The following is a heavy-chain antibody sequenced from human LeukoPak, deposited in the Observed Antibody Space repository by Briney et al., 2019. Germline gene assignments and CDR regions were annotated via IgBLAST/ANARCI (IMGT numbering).Heavy chain of an antibody. V-gene: IGHV4-31*03. D-gene: IGHD5-18*01. CDR2: IYYSGST. CDR1: GGSISSGGYY. CDR3: ARVLFGRRQLWCAFDI. J-gene: IGHJ3*02. Sequence: SETLSLTCTVSGGSISSGGYYWSWIRQHPGKGLEWIGYIYYSGSTYYNPSLKSRVTISVDTSKNQFSLKLSSVTAADTAVYYCARVLFGRRQLWCAFDIWGQGTMVTVSS.